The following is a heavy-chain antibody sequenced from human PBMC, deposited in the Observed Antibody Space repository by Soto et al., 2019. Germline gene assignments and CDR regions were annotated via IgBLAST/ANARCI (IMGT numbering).Heavy chain of an antibody. D-gene: IGHD2-21*01. CDR1: GFTFSNYG. CDR3: ARGWYCGGGCYEGYFDL. CDR2: MWYDGSNK. Sequence: QVQLVESGGGVVQPGRSLRLSCAASGFTFSNYGMHWVRQAPGKGLEWVAVMWYDGSNKYYADCVKGRFTIARDNFKNTLYLQMNSLRTEDMGVYVGARGWYCGGGCYEGYFDLWGRGTLVTVSS. J-gene: IGHJ2*01. V-gene: IGHV3-33*01.